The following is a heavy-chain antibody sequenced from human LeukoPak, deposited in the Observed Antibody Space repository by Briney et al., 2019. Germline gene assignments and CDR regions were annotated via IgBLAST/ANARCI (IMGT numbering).Heavy chain of an antibody. J-gene: IGHJ4*02. D-gene: IGHD2-2*01. CDR1: GFTFKTYS. V-gene: IGHV3-21*01. CDR3: AREWGPAAMAHTLN. Sequence: GGSLRLSCAASGFTFKTYSMNWVRQAPGKGLEWVSSISGSGSDIYYPDSMKGRFTISRDNAKNSLYLQMNSLRAEDTAVYYCAREWGPAAMAHTLNWGQGTLVTVSS. CDR2: ISGSGSDI.